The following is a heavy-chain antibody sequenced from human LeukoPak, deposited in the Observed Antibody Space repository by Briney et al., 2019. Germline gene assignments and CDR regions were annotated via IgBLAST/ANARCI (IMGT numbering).Heavy chain of an antibody. J-gene: IGHJ6*02. CDR3: AKVLRSSGWYYYYGMDV. D-gene: IGHD6-19*01. CDR1: GFTFSSYG. V-gene: IGHV3-30*02. CDR2: IWYDGSNK. Sequence: PGGSLRLSCAASGFTFSSYGMHWVRQAPGKGLEWVAVIWYDGSNKYYADSVKGRFTISRDNSKNTLYLQMNSLRAEDTAVYYCAKVLRSSGWYYYYGMDVWGQGTTVTVSS.